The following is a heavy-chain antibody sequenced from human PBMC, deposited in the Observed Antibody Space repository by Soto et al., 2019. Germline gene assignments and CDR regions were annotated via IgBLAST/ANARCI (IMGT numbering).Heavy chain of an antibody. CDR1: GGTFSSYA. J-gene: IGHJ4*02. CDR3: ARETTVYYDSSGYYNY. D-gene: IGHD3-22*01. V-gene: IGHV1-69*01. Sequence: QVQLVQSGAGVKKPGSSVKVSCKASGGTFSSYAISWVRQAPGQGLEWMGGIIPIFGTANYAQKFQGRVTITADESTSTAYMELSSLRSEDTAVYYCARETTVYYDSSGYYNYWGQGTLVTVSS. CDR2: IIPIFGTA.